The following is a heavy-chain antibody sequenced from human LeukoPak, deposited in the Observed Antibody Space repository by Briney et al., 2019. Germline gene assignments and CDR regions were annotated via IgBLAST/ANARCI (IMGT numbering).Heavy chain of an antibody. CDR2: ISSSSTI. D-gene: IGHD3-10*01. Sequence: PGGSLRPSCAASGFTFSSYGMNWVRQAPGKGLEWVSYISSSSTIYYADSVKGRFTISRDNAKNSLYLQMNSLRAEDTAVYYCARRLAVTMVRGVIINPTNWFDPWGQGTLVTVSS. J-gene: IGHJ5*02. V-gene: IGHV3-48*01. CDR1: GFTFSSYG. CDR3: ARRLAVTMVRGVIINPTNWFDP.